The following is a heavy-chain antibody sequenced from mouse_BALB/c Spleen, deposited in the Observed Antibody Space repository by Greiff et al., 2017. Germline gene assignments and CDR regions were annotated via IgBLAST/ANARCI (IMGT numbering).Heavy chain of an antibody. J-gene: IGHJ3*01. V-gene: IGHV5-12-2*01. D-gene: IGHD1-1*01. CDR3: ARGGAYYYGSSYAWFAY. CDR1: GFTFSSYT. Sequence: EVNLVESGGGLVQPGGSLKLSCAASGFTFSSYTMSWVRQTPEKRLEWVAYISNGGGSTYYPDTVKGRFTISRDNAKNTLYLQMSSLKSEDTAMYYCARGGAYYYGSSYAWFAYWGQGTLVTVSA. CDR2: ISNGGGST.